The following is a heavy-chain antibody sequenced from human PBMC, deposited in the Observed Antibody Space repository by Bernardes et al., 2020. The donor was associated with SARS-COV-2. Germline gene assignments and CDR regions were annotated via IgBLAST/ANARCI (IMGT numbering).Heavy chain of an antibody. D-gene: IGHD2-8*02. V-gene: IGHV3-21*06. CDR2: ISGNSGYI. Sequence: GGSLRLSCAASGFSFSTYSINWARQAPGKGLEWVSSISGNSGYIYYADSVKGRFTISRDNAKSSLYLQMNSLRAEDTAMYYCARDDTGGWFFDYWGQGTLVTVSS. J-gene: IGHJ4*02. CDR1: GFSFSTYS. CDR3: ARDDTGGWFFDY.